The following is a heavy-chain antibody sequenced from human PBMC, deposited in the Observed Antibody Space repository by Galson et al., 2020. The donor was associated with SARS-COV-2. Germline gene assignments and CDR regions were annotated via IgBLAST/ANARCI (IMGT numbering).Heavy chain of an antibody. J-gene: IGHJ4*02. CDR2: IYYSGST. CDR3: ARLDRPGCGELPHFDY. V-gene: IGHV4-39*01. Sequence: SETLSLTCTVSGGSISSSSYYWGWIRQPPGKGLEWIGSIYYSGSTYYNPSLKSRVTISVDTSKNQFSLKLSSVTAADTAVYYCARLDRPGCGELPHFDYWGQGTLVTVSS. CDR1: GGSISSSSYY. D-gene: IGHD3-10*01.